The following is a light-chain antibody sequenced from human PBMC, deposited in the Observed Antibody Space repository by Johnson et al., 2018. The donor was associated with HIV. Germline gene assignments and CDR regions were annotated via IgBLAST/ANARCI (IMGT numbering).Light chain of an antibody. J-gene: IGLJ1*01. CDR1: SSNIGNNY. CDR2: DNN. CDR3: GTWYSSLGGV. Sequence: QSMLTQPPSVSAAPGQKVTISCSGSSSNIGNNYVSWYQQLPGTAPKLLIYDNNKRPSGIPDRFSGSKSGPSATLGITGLQTGDEADYYCGTWYSSLGGVFGTGTKVTVL. V-gene: IGLV1-51*01.